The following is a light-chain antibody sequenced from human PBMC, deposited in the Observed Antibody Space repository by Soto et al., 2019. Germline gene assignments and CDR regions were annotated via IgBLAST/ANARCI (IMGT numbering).Light chain of an antibody. V-gene: IGKV1-6*01. CDR2: AAS. J-gene: IGKJ4*01. CDR3: LQEYRYPLT. CDR1: QGIRND. Sequence: AIQLTQSPASLSASVGDRVTITCRASQGIRNDLGWFQQKPGKAPKLLIYAASSLQTGVPSRFSGSGSGTYFTLTISSRQVEDFATYYCLQEYRYPLTFGGGTKVEI.